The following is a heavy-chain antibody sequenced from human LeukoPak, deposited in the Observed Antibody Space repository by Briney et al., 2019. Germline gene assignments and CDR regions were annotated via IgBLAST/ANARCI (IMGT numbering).Heavy chain of an antibody. Sequence: GGSLRLSCAASGFTFSSYMNWVRQAPGKGLEWVSSISSTSSYIYYADSVKGRFTISRDNAKNSLYLQMNSLRAEDTAIYYCAREGCSGGNCYIDYWGQGTLVTVSS. V-gene: IGHV3-21*01. CDR2: ISSTSSYI. CDR3: AREGCSGGNCYIDY. CDR1: GFTFSSY. D-gene: IGHD2-15*01. J-gene: IGHJ4*02.